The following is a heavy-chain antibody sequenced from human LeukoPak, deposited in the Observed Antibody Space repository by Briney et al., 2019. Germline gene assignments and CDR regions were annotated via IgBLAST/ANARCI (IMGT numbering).Heavy chain of an antibody. CDR2: ISSSGSKI. D-gene: IGHD6-19*01. CDR3: AREDSSPMGY. J-gene: IGHJ4*02. CDR1: GLTLSSYE. Sequence: GGSLRLSCAPSGLTLSSYEMNCVRHAPERGLEWVAYISSSGSKIYHADSVAGRFTISRDNAKNSLYLQMTSQRAEDKAVYYCAREDSSPMGYWGQGTLVTVSS. V-gene: IGHV3-48*03.